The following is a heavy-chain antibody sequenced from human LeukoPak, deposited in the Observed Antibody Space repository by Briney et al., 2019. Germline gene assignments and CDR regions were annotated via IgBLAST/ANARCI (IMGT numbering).Heavy chain of an antibody. CDR2: IYYSGST. CDR3: ARVGGFELVFDY. Sequence: PSETLSLTCTVSGGSIRSYYWSWIRQPPGKGLEWIGYIYYSGSTNYNPSLKSRVTISVDTSKNQFSLKLSSVTAADTAVYYCARVGGFELVFDYWGQGTLVTVSS. J-gene: IGHJ4*02. CDR1: GGSIRSYY. D-gene: IGHD6-13*01. V-gene: IGHV4-59*01.